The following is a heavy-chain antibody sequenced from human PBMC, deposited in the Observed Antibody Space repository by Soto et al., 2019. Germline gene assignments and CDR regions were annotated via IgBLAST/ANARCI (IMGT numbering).Heavy chain of an antibody. D-gene: IGHD3-3*01. CDR1: GGSISSGGYY. CDR2: IYYSGST. J-gene: IGHJ6*03. CDR3: ARYSDFWSGYYPTNYYYYYMDV. Sequence: PSETLSLTCTVSGGSISSGGYYWSWIRQHPGKGLEWIGYIYYSGSTYYNPSLKSRVTISVDTSKNQFSLKLSSVTAADTAVYYCARYSDFWSGYYPTNYYYYYMDVWGKGTTVTVSS. V-gene: IGHV4-31*03.